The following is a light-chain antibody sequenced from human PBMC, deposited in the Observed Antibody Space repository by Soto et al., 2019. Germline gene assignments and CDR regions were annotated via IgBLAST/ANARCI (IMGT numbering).Light chain of an antibody. CDR3: QQYDNWPSVT. Sequence: DIVMTQSPATLSVSPGERATLSCRASQSVGSKFAWYQQKPGQSPRLLIYDASTRATGVPARFSGSGSGTEFTLTISSLQSEDFAIYYCQQYDNWPSVTFGPGTKVEIK. V-gene: IGKV3-15*01. J-gene: IGKJ4*01. CDR2: DAS. CDR1: QSVGSK.